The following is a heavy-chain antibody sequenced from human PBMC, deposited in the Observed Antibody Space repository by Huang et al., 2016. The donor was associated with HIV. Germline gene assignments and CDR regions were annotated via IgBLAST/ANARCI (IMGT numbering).Heavy chain of an antibody. CDR3: AKGSMANAFDI. J-gene: IGHJ3*02. CDR1: GFTFSSYG. Sequence: QVQLVESGGGVVQPGGSLRLSCAASGFTFSSYGMHWVRQAPGKGLEWVAFIRYDGSNKYYADSVRGRFTISRDNSKNTLYLQMNSLVAEDTAVYYCAKGSMANAFDIWGQGTMVTVSS. CDR2: IRYDGSNK. D-gene: IGHD3-10*01. V-gene: IGHV3-30*02.